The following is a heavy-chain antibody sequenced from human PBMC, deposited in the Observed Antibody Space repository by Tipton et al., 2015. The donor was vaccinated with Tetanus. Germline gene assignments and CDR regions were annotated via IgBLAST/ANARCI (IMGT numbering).Heavy chain of an antibody. Sequence: TLSLTCSVSGVSISSDDYYWSWIRQSPGKGLEWIGYIYYSGDTYINPSLKSRVTMSVDTSKNQFSLNVSSVTAADTAVYYCARDQGGGRVVRLNWFDPWGQGTLVTVSS. V-gene: IGHV4-30-4*01. CDR2: IYYSGDT. D-gene: IGHD6-6*01. J-gene: IGHJ5*02. CDR1: GVSISSDDYY. CDR3: ARDQGGGRVVRLNWFDP.